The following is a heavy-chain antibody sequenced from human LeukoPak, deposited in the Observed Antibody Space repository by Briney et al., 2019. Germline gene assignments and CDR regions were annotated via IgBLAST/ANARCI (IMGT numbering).Heavy chain of an antibody. CDR1: GYTFTSYY. CDR2: INPSGGST. CDR3: ARAYTVSGTWIFDY. D-gene: IGHD6-19*01. J-gene: IGHJ4*02. Sequence: ASVKVSCKASGYTFTSYYIHWVRQAPGQGLEWMGIINPSGGSTNYAQKFQGRVTMTRDTSTSTVYMELSSLRSEHTAMYYCARAYTVSGTWIFDYWGQGTLVTVSS. V-gene: IGHV1-46*01.